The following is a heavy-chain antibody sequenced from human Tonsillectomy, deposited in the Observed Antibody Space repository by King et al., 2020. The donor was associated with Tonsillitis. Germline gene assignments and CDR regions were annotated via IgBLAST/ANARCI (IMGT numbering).Heavy chain of an antibody. CDR2: IYYSGST. CDR1: GGFVSSGSYY. J-gene: IGHJ6*02. V-gene: IGHV4-61*01. D-gene: IGHD3-10*01. Sequence: VQLQESGPGLVKPSETLSFTCTVSGGFVSSGSYYWIWIRQPPGKGLGWIGYIYYSGSTNYNPSLKRRVTISVDTSKNQFSLKLSSVTAADTAVYYCARESGGYYYGMDVWGQGTTVTVSS. CDR3: ARESGGYYYGMDV.